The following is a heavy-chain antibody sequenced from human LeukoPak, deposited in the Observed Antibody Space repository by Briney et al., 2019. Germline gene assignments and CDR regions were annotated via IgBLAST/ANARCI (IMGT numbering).Heavy chain of an antibody. CDR1: GGSISSYY. CDR3: ARHPGYYDYVWGSYRPNKYYFDY. Sequence: SETLSLTCTVPGGSISSYYWSWIRQPPGKGLEWIGYIYYSGSTNYNPSLKSRVTISVDTSKNQFSLKLSSVTAADTAVYYCARHPGYYDYVWGSYRPNKYYFDYWGQGTLVTVSS. J-gene: IGHJ4*02. D-gene: IGHD3-16*02. CDR2: IYYSGST. V-gene: IGHV4-59*08.